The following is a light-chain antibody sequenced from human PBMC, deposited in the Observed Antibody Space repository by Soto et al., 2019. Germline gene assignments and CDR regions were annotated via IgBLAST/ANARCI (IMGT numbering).Light chain of an antibody. Sequence: QSVLTQPASVSGSPGQASTISCTGTSSDVGGYNYVSWYQRHPGRAPKLMIYEVSNRPSGVSNRFSGSKSGNTASLTISGLQAEDEADYYCSSYTSSTTDVFGTGTKVTVL. CDR1: SSDVGGYNY. V-gene: IGLV2-14*01. J-gene: IGLJ1*01. CDR3: SSYTSSTTDV. CDR2: EVS.